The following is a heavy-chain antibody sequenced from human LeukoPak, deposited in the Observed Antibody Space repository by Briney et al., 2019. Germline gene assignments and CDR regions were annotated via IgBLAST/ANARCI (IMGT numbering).Heavy chain of an antibody. CDR1: GYTFTGYY. J-gene: IGHJ3*02. CDR3: ARVVTMIDAFDI. D-gene: IGHD3-22*01. CDR2: INPNSGGT. Sequence: ASVKVSCKASGYTFTGYYMHWVRQAPGQGLEWMGWINPNSGGTNYAQKFQGRVTMTRDTSISTAYMELSRLRSDDTAVYYCARVVTMIDAFDIWGQGTIVTVSS. V-gene: IGHV1-2*02.